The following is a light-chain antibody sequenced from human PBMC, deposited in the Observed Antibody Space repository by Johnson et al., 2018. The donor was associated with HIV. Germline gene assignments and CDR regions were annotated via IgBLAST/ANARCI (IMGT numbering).Light chain of an antibody. CDR3: GTWDSSLTSYV. Sequence: QPVLTQPPSVSAAPGQKVTISCSGSSSNIGNNYVSWYQQLPGTAPKLVIHDNNKRPSGIPGRFSGSKSGPSATLGITGLQTGDEADYYCGTWDSSLTSYVFGAGTKVTVL. CDR2: DNN. CDR1: SSNIGNNY. J-gene: IGLJ1*01. V-gene: IGLV1-51*01.